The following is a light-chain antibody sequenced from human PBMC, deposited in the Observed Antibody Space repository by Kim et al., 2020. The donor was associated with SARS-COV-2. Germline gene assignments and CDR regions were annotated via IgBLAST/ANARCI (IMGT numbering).Light chain of an antibody. CDR1: SSDVGSYNL. V-gene: IGLV2-23*02. J-gene: IGLJ3*02. Sequence: QSALTQPASVSGSPGQSITISCTGTSSDVGSYNLVSWYQQHPGKAPTLMIYEVSKRPSGVSNRFSGSKSGNTASLTISGLQAEDEADYYCCSYAGSSTTFGGGTQLTVL. CDR2: EVS. CDR3: CSYAGSSTT.